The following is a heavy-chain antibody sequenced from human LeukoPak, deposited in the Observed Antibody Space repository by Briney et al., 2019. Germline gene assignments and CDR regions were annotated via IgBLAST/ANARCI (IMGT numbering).Heavy chain of an antibody. J-gene: IGHJ6*03. D-gene: IGHD6-19*01. CDR2: IYYSGST. Sequence: SETLSLTCTVSGGSISSSSYYWGWIRQPPGKGLEWIGSIYYSGSTYYNPSLKSRVTISVDTSKNQFSLKLSSVTAADTAVYYCAECYSSGWYGDYMDVWGKGTTVTVSS. CDR3: AECYSSGWYGDYMDV. CDR1: GGSISSSSYY. V-gene: IGHV4-39*07.